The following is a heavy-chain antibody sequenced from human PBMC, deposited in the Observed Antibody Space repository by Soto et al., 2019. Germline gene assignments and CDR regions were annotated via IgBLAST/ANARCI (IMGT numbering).Heavy chain of an antibody. Sequence: GGSLRLSCAASGFTFSSYWMSWVRQAPGKGLEWVANIKQDGSEKYYVDSVKGRFTISRDNAKNSLYLQMNSLRAEDTAVYYCARSAGYCSGGSCYSDDYWGQGTLVTVSS. J-gene: IGHJ4*02. CDR3: ARSAGYCSGGSCYSDDY. CDR2: IKQDGSEK. V-gene: IGHV3-7*01. D-gene: IGHD2-15*01. CDR1: GFTFSSYW.